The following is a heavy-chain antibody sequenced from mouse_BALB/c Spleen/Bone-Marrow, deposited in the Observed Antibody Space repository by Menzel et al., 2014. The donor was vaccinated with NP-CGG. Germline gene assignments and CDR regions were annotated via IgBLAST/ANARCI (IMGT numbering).Heavy chain of an antibody. V-gene: IGHV1-54*01. J-gene: IGHJ2*01. CDR1: GYAFXNYL. Sequence: VQLQQSGAELVRPGTSVKVSCKASGYAFXNYLIEWFKQRPGQGLEWIGRINPGIGGTTYNAKFKGKATLTADKSSTTAYMQLSSLTSDDSAVYFCARFTRGYWGQGTTLTVSS. CDR3: ARFTRGY. CDR2: INPGIGGT.